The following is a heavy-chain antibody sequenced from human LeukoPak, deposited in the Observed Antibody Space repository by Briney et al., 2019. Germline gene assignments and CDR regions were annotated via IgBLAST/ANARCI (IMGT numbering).Heavy chain of an antibody. CDR2: MNPSGIT. Sequence: PAETLSLTCAVYGGSFSGYYWSWIRQPPGKGLEWIGEMNPSGITNYNASLKSRVTISVDTSKNQFSLKLSSVTAADTAVYYCARRRYYDSRVDAFDIWGQGTMVTVSS. CDR3: ARRRYYDSRVDAFDI. J-gene: IGHJ3*02. D-gene: IGHD3-22*01. CDR1: GGSFSGYY. V-gene: IGHV4-34*01.